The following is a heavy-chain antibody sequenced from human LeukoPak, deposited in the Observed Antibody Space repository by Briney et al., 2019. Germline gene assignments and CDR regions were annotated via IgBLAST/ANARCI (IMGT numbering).Heavy chain of an antibody. V-gene: IGHV3-53*01. CDR2: IYSGGST. CDR3: ARGSSWYYFDY. D-gene: IGHD6-13*01. J-gene: IGHJ4*02. Sequence: GGSLRLSCAASGFTVSSNYMSWVRQAPGKGLEWVSVIYSGGSTYYADSVKGRFTISRDNSKNTLYLQMDSLRAEDTAVYYCARGSSWYYFDYWGQGTLVTVSS. CDR1: GFTVSSNY.